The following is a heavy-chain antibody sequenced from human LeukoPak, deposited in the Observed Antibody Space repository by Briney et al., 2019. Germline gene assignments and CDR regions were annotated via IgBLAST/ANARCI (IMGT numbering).Heavy chain of an antibody. CDR3: AKAGWPRYFDY. Sequence: PGGSLRLSCAASGFTFGSHAMSWVRQAPGKGLEWGGAISGRGGSTYYAHSVKGRFTISTDNSQNPPYLQVNSLRAQDTAVNYYAKAGWPRYFDYWVRGGMAAVSS. CDR2: ISGRGGST. J-gene: IGHJ4*02. CDR1: GFTFGSHA. V-gene: IGHV3-23*01. D-gene: IGHD5-12*01.